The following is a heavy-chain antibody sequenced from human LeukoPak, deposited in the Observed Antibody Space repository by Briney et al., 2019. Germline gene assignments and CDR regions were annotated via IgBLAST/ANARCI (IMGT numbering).Heavy chain of an antibody. CDR1: GFIFNTYW. CDR2: IKHDGSDK. J-gene: IGHJ6*03. CDR3: VRGMDV. Sequence: GGSLRLSCAASGFIFNTYWMTWVRQAPGKGLEWVANIKHDGSDKRYVDSVKGRFTISRDNAKNSLYLQVNSLRAEDTAVYYCVRGMDVWGKGTTVTVSS. V-gene: IGHV3-7*01.